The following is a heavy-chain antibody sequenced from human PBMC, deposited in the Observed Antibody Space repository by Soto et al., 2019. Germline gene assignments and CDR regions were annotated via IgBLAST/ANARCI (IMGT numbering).Heavy chain of an antibody. V-gene: IGHV3-23*01. J-gene: IGHJ4*02. CDR1: GFTFSSYA. CDR2: ISGSGGST. CDR3: AKGKPYYYGAGSDY. Sequence: EVQLLESGGGLVQPGGSLRLSCAASGFTFSSYAMSWVRQAPGKGLEWVSAISGSGGSTYYADSVKGRFTIYRDNAKNTLYLQMISLRAEDTAVYYCAKGKPYYYGAGSDYWGQGPLVTVSS. D-gene: IGHD3-10*01.